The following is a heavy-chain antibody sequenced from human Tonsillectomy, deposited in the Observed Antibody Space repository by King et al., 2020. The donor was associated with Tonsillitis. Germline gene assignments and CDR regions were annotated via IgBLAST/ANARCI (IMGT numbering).Heavy chain of an antibody. CDR1: GGSISSSNW. CDR3: AREGYSSSSPDAFDI. Sequence: VQLQESGPGLVKPSGTLSLTCAVSGGSISSSNWWSWVRQPPGKGLEWIGEIYHSGSTDYNPSLRSRVTISVDKSKNQFSLKLSSVTAADTAVYYCAREGYSSSSPDAFDIWGQGTMVTVSS. CDR2: IYHSGST. V-gene: IGHV4-4*02. J-gene: IGHJ3*02. D-gene: IGHD6-6*01.